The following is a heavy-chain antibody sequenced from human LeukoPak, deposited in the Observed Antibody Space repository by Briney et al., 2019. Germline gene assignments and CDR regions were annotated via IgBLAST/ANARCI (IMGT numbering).Heavy chain of an antibody. CDR1: GFTFSSYG. J-gene: IGHJ4*02. V-gene: IGHV3-30*02. CDR3: ARAGLQQWLSFDN. D-gene: IGHD6-19*01. Sequence: PGGSLRLSCAASGFTFSSYGMHWVRQAPGKGLEWVAFIRYDGSNKYYADSVKGRFTISRDNSRNTLYLQMNSLRAEGTAVYYCARAGLQQWLSFDNWGQGTLVTVST. CDR2: IRYDGSNK.